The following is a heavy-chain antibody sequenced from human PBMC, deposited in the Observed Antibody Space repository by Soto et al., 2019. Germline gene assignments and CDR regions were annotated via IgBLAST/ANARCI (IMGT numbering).Heavy chain of an antibody. D-gene: IGHD1-1*01. CDR3: PRGRYVAY. CDR1: GYTFTSYG. Sequence: QVHLVRSGAEVKKPGASVKVSCKASGYTFTSYGITWVRQAPGQGLEWMGWISAHNGNTDYAQKLQGRVIVTRDTSTSTAYMELRSLISDNTAVYYCPRGRYVAYLGQGALVTVSS. V-gene: IGHV1-18*01. CDR2: ISAHNGNT. J-gene: IGHJ4*02.